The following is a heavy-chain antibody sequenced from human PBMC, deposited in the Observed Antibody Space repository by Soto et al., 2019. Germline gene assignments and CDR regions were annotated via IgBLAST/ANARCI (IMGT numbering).Heavy chain of an antibody. J-gene: IGHJ5*02. Sequence: QVQLVQSGAEVKEPGSSVNGSCKTSGATFGNTAVTWVRQAPGQGLEWIGGIVPLFGTANYAQKFRGRVTITADESTSTAYLELSSLRPAAPAVYYCARDGDPVYSFASGPLGGGRFSPWGQGTLVTVSS. CDR3: ARDGDPVYSFASGPLGGGRFSP. D-gene: IGHD2-21*01. CDR2: IVPLFGTA. V-gene: IGHV1-69*12. CDR1: GATFGNTA.